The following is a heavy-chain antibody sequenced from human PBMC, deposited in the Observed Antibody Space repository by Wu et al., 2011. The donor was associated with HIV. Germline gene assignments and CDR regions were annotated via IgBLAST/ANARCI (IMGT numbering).Heavy chain of an antibody. Sequence: QVQLVQSGAEVKKPGSSVKVSCKASGGTFSSYAISWVRQAPGQGLEWMGGIIPIFGTTNYAQKFQGRVTITADKSTSTASIELSSLRSEDTAIYYCAKQAGGRGGHGDSIYYYYSGRRGARGTTVTRLL. CDR2: IIPIFGTT. V-gene: IGHV1-69*14. D-gene: IGHD4-17*01. J-gene: IGHJ6*03. CDR3: AKQAGGRGGHGDSIYYYYSGRR. CDR1: GGTFSSYA.